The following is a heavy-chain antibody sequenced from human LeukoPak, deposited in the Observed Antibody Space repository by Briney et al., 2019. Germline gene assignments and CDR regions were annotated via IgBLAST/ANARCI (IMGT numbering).Heavy chain of an antibody. CDR1: GYTFTSHD. J-gene: IGHJ6*02. CDR2: MNPNSGNT. D-gene: IGHD3-16*02. CDR3: ARGVIPMKTYYYGMDV. V-gene: IGHV1-8*02. Sequence: ASVKVSCKASGYTFTSHDINWVRQATGQGLEWMGWMNPNSGNTGYAQKFQGRVTMTRNTSISTAYMELSSLRSEDTAVYYCARGVIPMKTYYYGMDVWGQGTTVTVSS.